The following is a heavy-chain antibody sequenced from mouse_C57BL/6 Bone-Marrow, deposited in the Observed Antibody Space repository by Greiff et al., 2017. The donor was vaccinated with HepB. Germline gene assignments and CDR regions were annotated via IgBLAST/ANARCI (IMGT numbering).Heavy chain of an antibody. J-gene: IGHJ4*01. Sequence: QVQLQQPGAELVKPGASVKLSCKASGYTFTSYWMHCVKQRPGQGLEWIGMIHPNSCSTNYNEKFKSKATLTVDKSSSTAYMQLSSLTSEDSAVYYCARDFTTVVARYAMDYWGQGTSVTVSS. CDR2: IHPNSCST. D-gene: IGHD1-1*01. CDR3: ARDFTTVVARYAMDY. CDR1: GYTFTSYW. V-gene: IGHV1-64*01.